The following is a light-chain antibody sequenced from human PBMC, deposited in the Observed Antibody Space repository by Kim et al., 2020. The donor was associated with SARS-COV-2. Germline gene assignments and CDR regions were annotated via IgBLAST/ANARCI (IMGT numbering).Light chain of an antibody. V-gene: IGLV1-44*01. CDR2: SND. CDR3: VAWDDSLNGQV. CDR1: SSNIGSNT. Sequence: QSVLTQTPSASGTPGQRVIISCSGSSSNIGSNTVNWYQHLPGTAPKLLINSNDQRPSGVPDRFSASKSGTSDSLAISGLQSEDEADYYCVAWDDSLNGQVFGGGTQLTVL. J-gene: IGLJ2*01.